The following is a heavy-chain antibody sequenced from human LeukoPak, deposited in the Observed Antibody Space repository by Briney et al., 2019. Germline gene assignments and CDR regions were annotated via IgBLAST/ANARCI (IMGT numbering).Heavy chain of an antibody. V-gene: IGHV4-34*01. CDR1: GGSFSGYY. CDR3: ARGFYSNRYFDY. D-gene: IGHD4-11*01. Sequence: SETLSFTCAVYGGSFSGYYWSWIRQPPGKGLEWIGEINHSGSTNYNPSLKSRVTISVDTSKNQFSLKPSSVTAADTAVYYCARGFYSNRYFDYWGQGTLVTVSS. J-gene: IGHJ4*02. CDR2: INHSGST.